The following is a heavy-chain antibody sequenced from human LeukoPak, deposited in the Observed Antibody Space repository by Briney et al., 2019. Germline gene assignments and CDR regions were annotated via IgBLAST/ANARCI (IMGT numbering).Heavy chain of an antibody. Sequence: SETLSLTCTVSDASVTTYSWSWLRQPAGKGLEWIGRVYSSGATKYNPSLKSRVTISADTSKNQFSLKLPSVTAADTAVYYCARDHYGSGSYKAYFDYWGHGIQVRVSS. CDR2: VYSSGAT. V-gene: IGHV4-4*07. D-gene: IGHD3-10*01. CDR1: DASVTTYS. CDR3: ARDHYGSGSYKAYFDY. J-gene: IGHJ4*01.